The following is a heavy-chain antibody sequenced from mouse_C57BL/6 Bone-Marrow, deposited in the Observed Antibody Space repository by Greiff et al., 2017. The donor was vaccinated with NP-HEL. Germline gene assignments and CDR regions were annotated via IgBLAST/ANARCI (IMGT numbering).Heavy chain of an antibody. J-gene: IGHJ2*01. V-gene: IGHV5-4*01. CDR1: GFTFGSYA. Sequence: VQLKESGGGLVKPGGSLKLSCAASGFTFGSYAMSWVRQTPEKRLEWVATISDGGSYTYYPDNVKGRFTISRDNAKNNLYLQMSHLKSEDTAMYYCARDMKGYDYFFDYWGQGTTLTVSS. CDR3: ARDMKGYDYFFDY. CDR2: ISDGGSYT. D-gene: IGHD2-4*01.